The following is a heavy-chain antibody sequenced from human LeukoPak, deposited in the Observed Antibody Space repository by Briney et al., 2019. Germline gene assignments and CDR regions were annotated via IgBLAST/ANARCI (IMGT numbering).Heavy chain of an antibody. CDR1: GYTFTSYG. CDR2: ISGYNGNT. J-gene: IGHJ4*02. Sequence: ASVKVSCKASGYTFTSYGISWVRQAPGQGLEWMEWISGYNGNTNYAQKVQGRVNMTTDTSTSTAYMELRSLRSDDTAVYYCARAPRGYSYGYLDFWGQGSLVTVSS. V-gene: IGHV1-18*04. CDR3: ARAPRGYSYGYLDF. D-gene: IGHD5-18*01.